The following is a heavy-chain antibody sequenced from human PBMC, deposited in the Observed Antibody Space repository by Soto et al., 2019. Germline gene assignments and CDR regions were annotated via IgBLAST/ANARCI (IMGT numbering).Heavy chain of an antibody. J-gene: IGHJ4*02. D-gene: IGHD3-10*01. Sequence: QVQLVQSGAEVKKPGSSVKVSCKASGGTSNNNANSWVRQAPGQRLEWMGGIVPVFGTANYAQKFRGRVRITADDSTRTLNMELSSLRSDDTAVYYCATLQGSGTYYDDDYWGQGTLVTVSS. CDR2: IVPVFGTA. CDR3: ATLQGSGTYYDDDY. V-gene: IGHV1-69*01. CDR1: GGTSNNNA.